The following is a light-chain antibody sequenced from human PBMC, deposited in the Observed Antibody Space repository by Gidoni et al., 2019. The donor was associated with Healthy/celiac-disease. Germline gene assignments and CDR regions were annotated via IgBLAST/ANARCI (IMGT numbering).Light chain of an antibody. V-gene: IGKV1-39*01. CDR3: QQSYSTPPYT. CDR2: AAS. J-gene: IGKJ2*01. CDR1: QSISSY. Sequence: DIQMTPSPSSLSASVGSLVTITCRASQSISSYLNWYQQKPGKAPKLLLYAASSLQSGVPSRFSGSGSGTDFTLPISSLPPEDFATYYCQQSYSTPPYTFGQGTKLEIK.